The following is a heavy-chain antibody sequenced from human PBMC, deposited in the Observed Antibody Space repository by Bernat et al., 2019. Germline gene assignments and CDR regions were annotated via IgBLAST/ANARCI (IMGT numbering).Heavy chain of an antibody. CDR3: AAPSWNGYYYGMDV. D-gene: IGHD1-1*01. V-gene: IGHV1-69*04. CDR2: IIPILDIT. J-gene: IGHJ6*02. Sequence: QVQLVQSGAEVKKPGSSVKVSCKASGGTFSSYAISWVRQAPGQGLEWMGRIIPILDITNYAQKFQGRVTITADKSTSTAYMELSSLRSEDTAVYFCAAPSWNGYYYGMDVWGQGTTVTVSS. CDR1: GGTFSSYA.